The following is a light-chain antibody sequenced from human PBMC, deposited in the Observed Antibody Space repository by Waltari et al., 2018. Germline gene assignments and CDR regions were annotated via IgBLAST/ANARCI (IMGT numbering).Light chain of an antibody. Sequence: QSALTQPASVSGSPGQSLTISCPGTSSDVGASNYVSWYQQHPGKPPKLMFSDLTKPPAGVSGRVYGPKSGHAASRTIAGRQAEDGADYYCSTYRSGVTLYVYGTGTKVTV. CDR2: DLT. J-gene: IGLJ1*01. CDR3: STYRSGVTLYV. V-gene: IGLV2-14*03. CDR1: SSDVGASNY.